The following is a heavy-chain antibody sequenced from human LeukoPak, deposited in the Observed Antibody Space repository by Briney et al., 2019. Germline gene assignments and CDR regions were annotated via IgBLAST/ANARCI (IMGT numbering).Heavy chain of an antibody. CDR1: GFSISSGYY. V-gene: IGHV4-38-2*01. CDR3: ARSLGYSCSGSSCFYMDV. Sequence: SETLSLTCDVSGFSISSGYYWGWIRQPPGKRLEWIGTIYHSGTTYYNPSLKSRVTISVDTSKNQFSLKLSSVTAADTAVYHCARSLGYSCSGSSCFYMDVWGKGTTLTVSS. J-gene: IGHJ6*03. D-gene: IGHD2-15*01. CDR2: IYHSGTT.